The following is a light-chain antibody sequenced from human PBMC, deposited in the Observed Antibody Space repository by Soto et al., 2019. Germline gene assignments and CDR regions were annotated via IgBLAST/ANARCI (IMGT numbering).Light chain of an antibody. CDR2: GAS. V-gene: IGKV1-12*01. CDR1: QGISTW. Sequence: EIQMTQSPSSVSASVGDRVTITCRASQGISTWLAWYQQKAGKAPNLLIYGASNLHSGVPSRFSGSGSGTNFTLTISSLQPKDFATYYCQQANSFPITFGQGTRLEIK. CDR3: QQANSFPIT. J-gene: IGKJ5*01.